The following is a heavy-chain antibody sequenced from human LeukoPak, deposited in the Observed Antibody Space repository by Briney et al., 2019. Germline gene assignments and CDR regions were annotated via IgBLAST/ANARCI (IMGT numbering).Heavy chain of an antibody. CDR3: SRSLDY. V-gene: IGHV3-7*01. CDR1: GFPFSDYW. Sequence: PGGSLRLPCAASGFPFSDYWMDWVRQAPGKGMEWVANIKQDGSEKYYADSVKGRFTISRDNAKNSLYLQMNSLRAEDTAVYYCSRSLDYWGQGALVTVSS. J-gene: IGHJ4*02. CDR2: IKQDGSEK.